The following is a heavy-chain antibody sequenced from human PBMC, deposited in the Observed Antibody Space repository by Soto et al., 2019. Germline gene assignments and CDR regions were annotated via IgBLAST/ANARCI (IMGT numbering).Heavy chain of an antibody. CDR1: GFTLSSYA. Sequence: GGSLRLSCAASGFTLSSYAMSWVRQAPGKGLEWVSVISGSGGSTYYADSVKGRFTISRDNSKNTLYLQMNSLRAEDTAVYCGAKDVGGGFGEVLVWGQGALVTVSS. J-gene: IGHJ1*01. D-gene: IGHD3-10*01. V-gene: IGHV3-23*01. CDR3: AKDVGGGFGEVLV. CDR2: ISGSGGST.